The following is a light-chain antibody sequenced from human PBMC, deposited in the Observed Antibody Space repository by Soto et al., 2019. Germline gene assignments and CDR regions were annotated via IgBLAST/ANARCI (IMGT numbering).Light chain of an antibody. V-gene: IGKV1-5*01. Sequence: DMQMTQSPSTLSASVGDRVSMTCRASQSISSWLAWYQQKPGEAPNLLIYKASTLKSGVPSRFSGSGSGTEFTLTISSLQPDDFATYYCQQYNDDSLTVGQGTKVDIK. J-gene: IGKJ2*01. CDR1: QSISSW. CDR3: QQYNDDSLT. CDR2: KAS.